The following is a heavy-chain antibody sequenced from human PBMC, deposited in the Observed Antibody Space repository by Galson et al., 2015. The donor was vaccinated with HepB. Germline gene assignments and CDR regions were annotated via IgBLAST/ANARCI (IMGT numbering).Heavy chain of an antibody. Sequence: SLRLSCAASGFTVSSNYMSWVRQAPGRGLEWVSVIYSGGYTYYADSLKGRFAVSRDNSKNTLYLEMNSLRAEDTAVYYCARGDRYYDFWSGYYTDGIYFDYWGQGTLVTVSS. J-gene: IGHJ4*02. CDR1: GFTVSSNY. V-gene: IGHV3-53*01. CDR3: ARGDRYYDFWSGYYTDGIYFDY. CDR2: IYSGGYT. D-gene: IGHD3-3*01.